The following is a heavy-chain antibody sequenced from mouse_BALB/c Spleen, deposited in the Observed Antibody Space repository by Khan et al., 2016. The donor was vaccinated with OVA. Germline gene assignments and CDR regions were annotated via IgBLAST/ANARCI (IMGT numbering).Heavy chain of an antibody. D-gene: IGHD4-1*01. Sequence: VQLQQSGPELVKPGASVKMSCKASGYTFTNYVIHWVKQKPGQGLEWIGYINPDNDGTRFNENFKDKATLTSDKSSSTAYMELSSLTSEDSAVYYCAREASNCDFSFAYWGQGTLVTVSA. J-gene: IGHJ3*01. V-gene: IGHV1S136*01. CDR3: AREASNCDFSFAY. CDR2: INPDNDGT. CDR1: GYTFTNYV.